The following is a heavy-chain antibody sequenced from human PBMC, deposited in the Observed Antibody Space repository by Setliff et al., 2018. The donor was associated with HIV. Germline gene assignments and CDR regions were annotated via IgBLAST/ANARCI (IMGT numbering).Heavy chain of an antibody. D-gene: IGHD3-10*01. CDR1: GQSISGYY. V-gene: IGHV4-34*01. CDR3: ASRRGIEFYFDI. Sequence: KASETLSLTCAVYGQSISGYYWSWIRQTPGKGLEWIGEINHGGDTNYNPSLKSRVTISVGSSYNHFSLKLSSVTAADTGVYYCASRRGIEFYFDIWGQGTPGTVSS. CDR2: INHGGDT. J-gene: IGHJ4*02.